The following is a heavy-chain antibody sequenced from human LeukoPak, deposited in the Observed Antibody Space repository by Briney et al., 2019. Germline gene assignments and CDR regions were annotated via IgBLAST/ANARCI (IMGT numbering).Heavy chain of an antibody. CDR1: GFTFTTYW. J-gene: IGHJ6*02. CDR3: ARSEYEYGYGHWGLDV. V-gene: IGHV3-74*01. Sequence: PGGSLRLSCAASGFTFTTYWMHWVRQAPGKGLVWVSRVKGDGSHTNYAESVTGRFTISRDNAKNTVYLQMNSLRAEDTAVYYCARSEYEYGYGHWGLDVRGQGTTVTVSS. D-gene: IGHD3-16*01. CDR2: VKGDGSHT.